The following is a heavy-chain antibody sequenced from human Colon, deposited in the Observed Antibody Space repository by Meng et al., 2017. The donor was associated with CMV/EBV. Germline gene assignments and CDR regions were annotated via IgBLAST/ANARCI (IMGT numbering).Heavy chain of an antibody. J-gene: IGHJ5*02. CDR2: ISWNSGNI. CDR1: GFTFSNSD. CDR3: TKGFCSSSRCFRFDP. V-gene: IGHV3-9*01. D-gene: IGHD2-2*01. Sequence: GGSLRLSCAASGFTFSNSDMNWVRQAPGKGLEWVSGISWNSGNIDYADSVKGRFTISRDNAKNSLYLQMDSLAVEDTAFYYCTKGFCSSSRCFRFDPWGQGTLVTVSS.